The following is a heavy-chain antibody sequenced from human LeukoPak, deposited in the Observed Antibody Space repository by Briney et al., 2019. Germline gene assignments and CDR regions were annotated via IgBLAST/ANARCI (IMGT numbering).Heavy chain of an antibody. D-gene: IGHD2-2*01. V-gene: IGHV3-23*01. CDR3: AKRTEYCSSTRCAFWYFDL. Sequence: GVSLRLSCAASGITVSSYAMSWVRQAPGKGLDWVSSISGSGGSTHYADSVKGRFTISRDNAKNTLYLQMDSLRGEDTAVYYCAKRTEYCSSTRCAFWYFDLWGRGTLVTVSS. CDR1: GITVSSYA. CDR2: ISGSGGST. J-gene: IGHJ2*01.